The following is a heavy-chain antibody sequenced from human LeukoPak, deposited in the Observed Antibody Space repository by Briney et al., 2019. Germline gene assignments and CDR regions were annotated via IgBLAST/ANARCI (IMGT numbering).Heavy chain of an antibody. D-gene: IGHD3-10*01. J-gene: IGHJ5*02. CDR3: AKDSSGRPHNWFDP. CDR2: ICGSGGST. CDR1: GFTFSSYA. Sequence: GGSLRLSCAASGFTFSSYAMSWVRQAPGKGLEWVSAICGSGGSTYYADSVKGRFTISRDNSKNTLYLQMNSLRAEDTAVYSCAKDSSGRPHNWFDPWGQGTLVTVS. V-gene: IGHV3-23*01.